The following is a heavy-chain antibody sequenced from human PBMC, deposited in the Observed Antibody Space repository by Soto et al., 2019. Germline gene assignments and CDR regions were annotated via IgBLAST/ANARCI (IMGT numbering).Heavy chain of an antibody. D-gene: IGHD3-3*01. CDR3: ARDQGVWRLGDEYFQH. V-gene: IGHV1-69*04. Sequence: SVKVSCKASGGTFSSYTISWVRQAPGQGLEWMGRIIPILGIANYAQKFQGRVTITADKSTSTAYMELSSLRSEDTAVYYCARDQGVWRLGDEYFQHWGQGTLVTVSS. J-gene: IGHJ1*01. CDR1: GGTFSSYT. CDR2: IIPILGIA.